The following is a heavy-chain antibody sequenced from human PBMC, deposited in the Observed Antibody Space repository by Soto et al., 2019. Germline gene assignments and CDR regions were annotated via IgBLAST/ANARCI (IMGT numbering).Heavy chain of an antibody. CDR2: ISSSSSYI. D-gene: IGHD3-22*01. CDR1: GFTFSSYS. CDR3: ARDRSLYDRPFDY. J-gene: IGHJ4*02. V-gene: IGHV3-21*01. Sequence: EVQLVESGGGLVKPGGSLRLSCAASGFTFSSYSMNWVRQAPGKGLKWVSSISSSSSYIYYADSMKGRFTISRDNAKNSLYLQMNSLRAEDTAVSYCARDRSLYDRPFDYWGQGTLVTVSS.